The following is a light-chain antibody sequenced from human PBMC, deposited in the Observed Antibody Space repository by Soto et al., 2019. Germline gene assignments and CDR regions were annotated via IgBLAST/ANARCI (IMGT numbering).Light chain of an antibody. CDR3: QQRSNWPPVIT. CDR2: DAS. CDR1: QSFSSY. Sequence: EIVLTQSPATLSLSPGERATLSCRASQSFSSYLAWYQQKPGQAPRLLIYDASKRATGIPARFSRRGSGTDFTLTIRSLEPEDCAVYYCQQRSNWPPVITFGQGTRLEIK. V-gene: IGKV3-11*01. J-gene: IGKJ5*01.